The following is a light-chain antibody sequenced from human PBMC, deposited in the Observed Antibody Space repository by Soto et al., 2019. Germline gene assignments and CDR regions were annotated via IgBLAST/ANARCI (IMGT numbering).Light chain of an antibody. CDR3: QQSYTTPRT. V-gene: IGKV1-39*01. J-gene: IGKJ1*01. CDR1: QSISTF. Sequence: DIQMTQSPSSLSASVGDRVSVTCRASQSISTFLSWYQQRPGEAPKLLIYAASSLQSGVPSRFSGSGSGADFTLTIASLQPEDFATCYCQQSYTTPRTFGQGTKVEVK. CDR2: AAS.